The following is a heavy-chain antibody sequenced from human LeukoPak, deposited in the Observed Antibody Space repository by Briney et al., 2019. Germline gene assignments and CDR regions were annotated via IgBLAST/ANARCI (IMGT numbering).Heavy chain of an antibody. CDR2: IYYSGST. D-gene: IGHD3-10*01. J-gene: IGHJ3*02. CDR3: ARWEVRLNAFEM. CDR1: GGSINSYY. V-gene: IGHV4-59*08. Sequence: SETLSLTCTVSGGSINSYYWSWIRQPPGKGLEWIGNIYYSGSTNYNPSLKSRVTTSVDTSKNQFSLSLSSVTAADTAVYYCARWEVRLNAFEMWGQGTMVTVSS.